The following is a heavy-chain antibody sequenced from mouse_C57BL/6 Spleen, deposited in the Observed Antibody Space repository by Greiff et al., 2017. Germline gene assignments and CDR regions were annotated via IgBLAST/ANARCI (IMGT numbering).Heavy chain of an antibody. V-gene: IGHV1-50*01. CDR2: IDPSDSYT. CDR3: AREGLDSSGPFAY. Sequence: QVHVKQSGAELVKPGASVKLSCKASGYTFTSYWMQWVKQRPGQGLEWIGEIDPSDSYTNYNQKFKGKATLTVDTSSSTAYMQLSSLTSEDSAVYYCAREGLDSSGPFAYWGQGTLVTVSA. D-gene: IGHD3-2*02. CDR1: GYTFTSYW. J-gene: IGHJ3*01.